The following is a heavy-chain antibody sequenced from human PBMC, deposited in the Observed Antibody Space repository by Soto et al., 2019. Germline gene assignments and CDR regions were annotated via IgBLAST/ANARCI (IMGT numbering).Heavy chain of an antibody. V-gene: IGHV4-39*01. CDR2: IYYSGST. Sequence: SETLSLTCTVSGGSISSSSYYWGWTRQPPGKGLEWIGSIYYSGSTYYNPSLKSRVTISVDTSKNQFSLKLSSVTAADTAVYYCARHPLVPGQRPQGIVATMGGDFDYWGQGTLATVSS. D-gene: IGHD5-12*01. CDR3: ARHPLVPGQRPQGIVATMGGDFDY. CDR1: GGSISSSSYY. J-gene: IGHJ4*02.